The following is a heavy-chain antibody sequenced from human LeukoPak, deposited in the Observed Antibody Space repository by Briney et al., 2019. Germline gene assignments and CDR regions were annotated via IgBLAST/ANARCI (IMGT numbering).Heavy chain of an antibody. Sequence: PSETLSLTCTVSGGSMSSGGYYWGWIRQPPGKGLEWIGSIYYSGTTYYNPSLKSRVTISVDTSKNRFSLNLSSVTAADTAVYYCARHSVGASTFDPWGQGTLVTVPS. D-gene: IGHD1-26*01. CDR3: ARHSVGASTFDP. CDR2: IYYSGTT. V-gene: IGHV4-39*01. J-gene: IGHJ5*02. CDR1: GGSMSSGGYY.